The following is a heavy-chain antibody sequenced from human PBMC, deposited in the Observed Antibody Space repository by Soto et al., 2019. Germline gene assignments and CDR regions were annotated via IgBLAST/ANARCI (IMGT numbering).Heavy chain of an antibody. CDR1: GFTFGDFA. CDR3: ARDGFQYDDGGYYEFDY. Sequence: GGSLRLSCAVSGFTFGDFAMSWVRQAPGKGLEWVSGINWNGISTSYRDSVKGRFAISRDDAQNSLYLQMNSLRAEDTALYYCARDGFQYDDGGYYEFDYWGQGTMVTVSS. D-gene: IGHD3-22*01. J-gene: IGHJ4*02. V-gene: IGHV3-20*04. CDR2: INWNGIST.